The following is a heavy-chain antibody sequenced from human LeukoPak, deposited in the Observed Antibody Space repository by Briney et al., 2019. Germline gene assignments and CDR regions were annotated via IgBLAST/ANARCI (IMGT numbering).Heavy chain of an antibody. CDR2: INPSTGGT. V-gene: IGHV1-2*06. J-gene: IGHJ4*02. CDR1: GYTFSGYY. CDR3: ATRDPAEGFLQWLPDC. D-gene: IGHD3-3*01. Sequence: ASVKVSCKASGYTFSGYYIHWVRQAPGQGLEWMGRINPSTGGTNYAQIFQGRVSTTRDTSISTVYMELSRLRSDDTAVYYCATRDPAEGFLQWLPDCWGQGTLVTVSA.